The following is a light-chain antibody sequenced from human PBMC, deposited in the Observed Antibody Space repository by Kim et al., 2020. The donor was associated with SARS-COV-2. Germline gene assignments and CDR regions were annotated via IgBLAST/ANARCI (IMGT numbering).Light chain of an antibody. CDR2: GKN. V-gene: IGLV3-19*01. J-gene: IGLJ2*01. CDR1: SLGSYY. CDR3: NSLNSSGYHVV. Sequence: SSELTQDPTVSVALGQTVRITCQGDSLGSYYATRYQQMPGQAPELLINGKNNRSAGIPDRFSGSNSGNTASLTITGTQGEYEADYYCNSLNSSGYHVVFG.